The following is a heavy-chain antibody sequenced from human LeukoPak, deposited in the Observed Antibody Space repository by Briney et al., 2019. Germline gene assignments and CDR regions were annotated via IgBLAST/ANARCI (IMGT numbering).Heavy chain of an antibody. Sequence: SVKVSCKASGGTFSSYAISWVRQAPGQGLEWMGGIIPIFGTANYAQKFQGRVTITTDESTSTAYMELSSLRSEDTAVYYCARDVRVVVPAAIGYYYYYYMDVWGKGTTVTVSS. CDR2: IIPIFGTA. CDR1: GGTFSSYA. J-gene: IGHJ6*03. V-gene: IGHV1-69*05. CDR3: ARDVRVVVPAAIGYYYYYYMDV. D-gene: IGHD2-2*01.